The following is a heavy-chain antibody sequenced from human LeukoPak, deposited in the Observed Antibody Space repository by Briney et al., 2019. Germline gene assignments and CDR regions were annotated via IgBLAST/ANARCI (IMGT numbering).Heavy chain of an antibody. Sequence: SETLSLTCAVYGGSFSGYYWTWIRQPPGKGLEWIGEINHSGSTNYNPSLKSRVTISVNTSKNQFSLNLSSVTAADTAVYYCARGTPYGDYEVRLFDPWGQGTLVTVS. CDR3: ARGTPYGDYEVRLFDP. D-gene: IGHD4-17*01. J-gene: IGHJ5*02. CDR1: GGSFSGYY. V-gene: IGHV4-34*01. CDR2: INHSGST.